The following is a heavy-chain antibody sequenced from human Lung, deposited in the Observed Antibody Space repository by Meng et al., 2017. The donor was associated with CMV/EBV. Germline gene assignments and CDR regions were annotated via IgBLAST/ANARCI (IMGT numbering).Heavy chain of an antibody. J-gene: IGHJ4*02. CDR2: IYYNGGT. CDR3: ARGHYGDSSDYFDF. CDR1: GGSISHYC. D-gene: IGHD4/OR15-4a*01. V-gene: IGHV4-59*01. Sequence: SETLSLTCTVSGGSISHYCWNWIRQPPGKGLEWIGYIYYNGGTNYNPSLKGRVTISLETSKNQFSLKLSSVTAADTAVYYCARGHYGDSSDYFDFWGQGTPVTGSS.